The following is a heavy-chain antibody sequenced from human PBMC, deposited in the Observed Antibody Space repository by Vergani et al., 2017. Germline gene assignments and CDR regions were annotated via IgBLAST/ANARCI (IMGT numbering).Heavy chain of an antibody. J-gene: IGHJ2*01. Sequence: EVQLVESGGGLVKPGGSLRLSCAASGFSLSRFWMSWVRQAPVKGLEWVAHISPDGSATSSVDSVKGRFTLSRDNTKNSLSLQMSGLRVEDTALYYCVSLPRGPWTFDLWGRGTLITVSS. CDR2: ISPDGSAT. D-gene: IGHD1-1*01. CDR3: VSLPRGPWTFDL. CDR1: GFSLSRFW. V-gene: IGHV3-7*01.